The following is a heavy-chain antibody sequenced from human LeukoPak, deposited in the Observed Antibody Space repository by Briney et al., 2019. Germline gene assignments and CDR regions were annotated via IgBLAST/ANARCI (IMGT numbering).Heavy chain of an antibody. CDR1: GFTFSSYW. D-gene: IGHD5-24*01. Sequence: GGSLGLSCAASGFTFSSYWMRWVRQAPGKGLVWVSRINSDGSSTSYADSVKGRFTISRDNAKNTLYLQMNSLRAEDTAVYYCARSMATTPSNPFDYWGQGTLVTVSS. V-gene: IGHV3-74*01. J-gene: IGHJ4*02. CDR3: ARSMATTPSNPFDY. CDR2: INSDGSST.